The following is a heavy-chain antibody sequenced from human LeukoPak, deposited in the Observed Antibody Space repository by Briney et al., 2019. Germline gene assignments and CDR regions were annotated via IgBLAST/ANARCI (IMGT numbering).Heavy chain of an antibody. CDR3: AKDQSGRSYYFDY. J-gene: IGHJ4*02. CDR1: GFTFSSYG. D-gene: IGHD1-26*01. CDR2: IWYDGSNK. Sequence: QPGRSLRLSCAASGFTFSSYGMHWVRQAPGNGLEWVAVIWYDGSNKYYADSVKGRFTISRDNSKNTLYLQMNSLRAEDTAVYYCAKDQSGRSYYFDYWGQGTLVTVSS. V-gene: IGHV3-33*06.